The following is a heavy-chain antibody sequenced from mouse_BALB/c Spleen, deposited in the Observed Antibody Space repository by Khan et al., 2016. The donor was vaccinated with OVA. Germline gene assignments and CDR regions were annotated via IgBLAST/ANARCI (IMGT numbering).Heavy chain of an antibody. D-gene: IGHD2-4*01. V-gene: IGHV2-2*02. Sequence: QMQLEESGPGLVQPSQSLTITCTASGFTFTSYGVHWVRQTPGKGLEWLGDISSGGSTTYYADIVSSLSISKDNSKSQVFFRMNSMQANDTAIYYGARNYDYDEGLAYWGQGTLVTVSA. J-gene: IGHJ3*01. CDR1: GFTFTSYG. CDR3: ARNYDYDEGLAY. CDR2: ISSGGST.